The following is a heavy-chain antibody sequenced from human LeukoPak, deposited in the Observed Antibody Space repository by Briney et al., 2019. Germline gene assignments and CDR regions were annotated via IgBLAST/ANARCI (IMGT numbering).Heavy chain of an antibody. Sequence: PSETLSLTCTVSGGSISSGDYYWSWLRQPPGKGLEWIGYIYYGGSTYYNPSLKSRVTISVDTSKNQFSLKLRSVTAADTAVYYCARAPSPDSTDYWGQGTLVTVSS. CDR2: IYYGGST. CDR1: GGSISSGDYY. D-gene: IGHD2/OR15-2a*01. CDR3: ARAPSPDSTDY. V-gene: IGHV4-30-4*01. J-gene: IGHJ4*02.